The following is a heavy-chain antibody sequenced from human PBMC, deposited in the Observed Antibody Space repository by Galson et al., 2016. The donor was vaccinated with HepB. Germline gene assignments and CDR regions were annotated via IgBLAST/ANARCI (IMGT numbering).Heavy chain of an antibody. CDR1: EFTFSSYA. V-gene: IGHV3-23*01. CDR2: ISHNGVGT. J-gene: IGHJ4*02. Sequence: SLRLSCAASEFTFSSYAMSWVRQAPGKGLEWVSCISHNGVGTFYADSVKGRFTISRDNSKNTVYLHMNSLGAADTAVYYCAKDLWTGQQLAYYVDYWGQGTLVTVSS. CDR3: AKDLWTGQQLAYYVDY. D-gene: IGHD6-13*01.